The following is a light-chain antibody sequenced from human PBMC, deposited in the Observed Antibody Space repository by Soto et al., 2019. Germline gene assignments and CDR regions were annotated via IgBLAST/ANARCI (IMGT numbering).Light chain of an antibody. J-gene: IGKJ1*01. V-gene: IGKV1-5*03. CDR2: KAS. CDR3: QHYNSYSEA. CDR1: QTISSW. Sequence: TQMTQPPPPRPESLGTKATTPCRASQTISSWLAWYQQKPGKAPKLLIYKASTLKSGVPSRFSGSGSGTEFTLTISSLQPDDFATYYCQHYNSYSEAFGQGTKVDIK.